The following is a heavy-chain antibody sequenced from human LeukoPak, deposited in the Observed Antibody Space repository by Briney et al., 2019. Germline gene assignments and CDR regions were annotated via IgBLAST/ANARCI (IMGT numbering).Heavy chain of an antibody. CDR2: ISAYNGNT. V-gene: IGHV1-18*01. CDR1: GYTFTSYG. J-gene: IGHJ4*02. D-gene: IGHD3-22*01. CDR3: ARDNDSSGYYFTEIIDY. Sequence: ASLKVSCKASGYTFTSYGISWVRQAPGQGLEWMAWISAYNGNTNYAQKLQGRVTMTTDTSTSTAYMELRSLRSDETAVYYCARDNDSSGYYFTEIIDYWGQGILVTVSS.